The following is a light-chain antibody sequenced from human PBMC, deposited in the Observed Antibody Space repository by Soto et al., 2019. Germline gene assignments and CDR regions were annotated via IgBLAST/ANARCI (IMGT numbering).Light chain of an antibody. Sequence: DIQMTQSPSSLSESVGDRVTITCRASQGISNSLAWYQQNAGKSPKLLIYAASNLQSGVPSRFSGSGSGTDFSRTISSLQPEDVATYYCQTYKSVRVTFGGGTKVEIK. CDR3: QTYKSVRVT. CDR1: QGISNS. V-gene: IGKV1-27*01. J-gene: IGKJ4*01. CDR2: AAS.